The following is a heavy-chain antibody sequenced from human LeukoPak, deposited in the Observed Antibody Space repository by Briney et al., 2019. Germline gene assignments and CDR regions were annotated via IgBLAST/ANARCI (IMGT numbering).Heavy chain of an antibody. CDR2: ISGSGDST. Sequence: PGGSLRLSCAASGFTFSSYVITWVRQAPGKGLEWVTGISGSGDSTYCADSVKGRFTISRDNSKNSLYLQINSLRAEDTAVYYCARRNYYFDYWGQGTLVTVSS. D-gene: IGHD1-14*01. J-gene: IGHJ4*02. V-gene: IGHV3-23*01. CDR3: ARRNYYFDY. CDR1: GFTFSSYV.